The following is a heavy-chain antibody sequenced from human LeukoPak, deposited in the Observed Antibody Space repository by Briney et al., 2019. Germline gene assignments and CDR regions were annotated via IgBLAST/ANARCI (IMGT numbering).Heavy chain of an antibody. CDR3: ACADTAFIFDI. CDR1: GGSISSYY. D-gene: IGHD5-18*01. J-gene: IGHJ3*02. V-gene: IGHV4-59*08. CDR2: IYYSGST. Sequence: SETLSLTCTVSGGSISSYYWSWIRQPPGKGLEWIGYIYYSGSTNYNPSLKSRVTISVDTSKNQFSLKLSSVTAADTAVYYCACADTAFIFDIWGQGTMVTVSS.